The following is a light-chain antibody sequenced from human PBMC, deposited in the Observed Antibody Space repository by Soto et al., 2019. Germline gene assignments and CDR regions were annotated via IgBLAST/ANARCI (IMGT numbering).Light chain of an antibody. CDR2: KAS. CDR3: LPYKTFWT. CDR1: QSVSSW. V-gene: IGKV1-5*03. Sequence: IQMTQSPYTLSASVLNRVTITFRASQSVSSWLAWYQQKPGKAPKLLIYKASSLQSGVSSRFSVSGSGTEFTLTISSLQPDDFPTYYCLPYKTFWTFVPGT. J-gene: IGKJ1*01.